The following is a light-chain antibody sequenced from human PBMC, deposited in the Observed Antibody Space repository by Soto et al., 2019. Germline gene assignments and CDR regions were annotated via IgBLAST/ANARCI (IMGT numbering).Light chain of an antibody. CDR2: EVN. V-gene: IGLV2-14*02. Sequence: QSALTQPASVSGSPGQSITISCTGTSSNVGSYKLVSWYQQHPGKAPKLMIFEVNKRPSGVSNRFSGSKTGNTASLTISGLQAEDEADYYCSSYTSNKTYVFGTGTKLTVL. CDR1: SSNVGSYKL. J-gene: IGLJ1*01. CDR3: SSYTSNKTYV.